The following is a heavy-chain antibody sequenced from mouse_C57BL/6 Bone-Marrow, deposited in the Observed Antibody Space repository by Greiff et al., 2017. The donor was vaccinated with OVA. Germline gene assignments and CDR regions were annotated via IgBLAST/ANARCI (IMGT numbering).Heavy chain of an antibody. V-gene: IGHV1-52*01. CDR1: GYTFTSYW. CDR2: IDPSDSET. J-gene: IGHJ4*01. CDR3: ARRDGYYGYAMDY. Sequence: QVQLKQPGAELVRPGSSVKLSCKASGYTFTSYWMHWVKQRPIQGLEWIGNIDPSDSETHYNQKFKDKATLTVDKSSSTAYMQLSSLTSEDSAVYYCARRDGYYGYAMDYWGQGTSVTVSS. D-gene: IGHD2-3*01.